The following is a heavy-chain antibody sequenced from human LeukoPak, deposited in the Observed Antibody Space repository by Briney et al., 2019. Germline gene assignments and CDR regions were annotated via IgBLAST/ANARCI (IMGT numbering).Heavy chain of an antibody. CDR2: MNAVGVT. Sequence: GESLRLSCAASGFPLTSSGMSWVRQAPGKGPEWVSSMNAVGVTYYADSVKGRFIISRDISKNTVYLQMSSLRADDTAVYYCSSDYPHYYFYMDVWGKGTTVTVSS. CDR1: GFPLTSSG. D-gene: IGHD4-11*01. CDR3: SSDYPHYYFYMDV. V-gene: IGHV3-23*01. J-gene: IGHJ6*03.